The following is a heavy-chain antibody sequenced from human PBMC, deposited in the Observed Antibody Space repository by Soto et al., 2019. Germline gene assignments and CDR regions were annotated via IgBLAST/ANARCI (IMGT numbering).Heavy chain of an antibody. CDR3: ARSSYSSSPSDYYYMDV. Sequence: SETLSLTCAVYGGSFSGYYWSWIRQPPGKGLQWIGEINHSGSTNYNPSLKSRVTISVDTSKNQFSLKLSSVTAADTAVYYCARSSYSSSPSDYYYMDVWGKGTTVTVSS. CDR2: INHSGST. D-gene: IGHD6-6*01. V-gene: IGHV4-34*01. CDR1: GGSFSGYY. J-gene: IGHJ6*03.